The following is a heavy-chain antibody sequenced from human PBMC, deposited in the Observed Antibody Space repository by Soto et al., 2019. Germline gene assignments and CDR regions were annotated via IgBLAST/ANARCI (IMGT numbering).Heavy chain of an antibody. V-gene: IGHV1-69*13. CDR3: ATGWRLERYFDY. D-gene: IGHD1-1*01. CDR1: GGTFSSYA. Sequence: SVKVSCKASGGTFSSYAISWVRQAPGQGLEWMGGIIPIFGTANYAQKFQGRVTITADESTSTAYMELSSLRSEDTAVYYCATGWRLERYFDYWGQGTLVTVSS. CDR2: IIPIFGTA. J-gene: IGHJ4*02.